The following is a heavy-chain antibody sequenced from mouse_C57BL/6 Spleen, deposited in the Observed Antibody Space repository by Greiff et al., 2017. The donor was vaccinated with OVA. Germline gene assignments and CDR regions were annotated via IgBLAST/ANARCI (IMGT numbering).Heavy chain of an antibody. J-gene: IGHJ4*01. Sequence: DVKLQESGPELVKPGASVKMSCKASGYTFTDYNMHWVKQSHGKSLEWIGYINPNNGGTSYNQKFKGKATLTVNKSSSTAYMELRSLTSEDSAVYYCARKDYSNLGAMDYWGQGTSVTVSS. CDR3: ARKDYSNLGAMDY. CDR1: GYTFTDYN. CDR2: INPNNGGT. D-gene: IGHD2-5*01. V-gene: IGHV1-22*01.